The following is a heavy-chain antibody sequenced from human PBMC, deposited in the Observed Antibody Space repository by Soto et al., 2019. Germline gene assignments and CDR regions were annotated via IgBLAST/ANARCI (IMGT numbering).Heavy chain of an antibody. CDR3: ARDRRYCISTSCYDYYYYGMDV. D-gene: IGHD2-2*01. Sequence: PGGSLRLSCAASGFTFSSYDMHWVRQATGKGLEWVSAIGTAGDTYYPGSVKGRFTISRENAKNSLHLQMNSLRAGDTAVYYCARDRRYCISTSCYDYYYYGMDVWGQGTTVTVSS. CDR1: GFTFSSYD. CDR2: IGTAGDT. V-gene: IGHV3-13*01. J-gene: IGHJ6*02.